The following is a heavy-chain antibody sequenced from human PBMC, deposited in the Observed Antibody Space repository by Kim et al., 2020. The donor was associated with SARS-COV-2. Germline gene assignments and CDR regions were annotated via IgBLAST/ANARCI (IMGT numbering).Heavy chain of an antibody. CDR1: GGSISSYY. Sequence: SETLSLTCTVSGGSISSYYWSWIRQPPRKGLEWIGYIYYSGSTSYNPSLKSRVTISVDTSKNQFSLKLSSVTAADTAVYYCARLVVTAIFDAFDIWGQGT. D-gene: IGHD2-21*02. CDR3: ARLVVTAIFDAFDI. V-gene: IGHV4-59*08. CDR2: IYYSGST. J-gene: IGHJ3*02.